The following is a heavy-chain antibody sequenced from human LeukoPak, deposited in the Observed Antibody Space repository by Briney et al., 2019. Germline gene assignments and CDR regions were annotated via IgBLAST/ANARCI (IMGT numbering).Heavy chain of an antibody. Sequence: GGSLRLSCAASGFTFSSYAMHWVRQAPGKGLEWVAVISYDGSNKYYADSVKGRFTISRDNSKNTLYLQLNSLRAEDTALYYCVRPRSPASNDGGYWGQGTLVTVSS. CDR2: ISYDGSNK. J-gene: IGHJ4*02. D-gene: IGHD1-1*01. CDR3: VRPRSPASNDGGY. V-gene: IGHV3-30*04. CDR1: GFTFSSYA.